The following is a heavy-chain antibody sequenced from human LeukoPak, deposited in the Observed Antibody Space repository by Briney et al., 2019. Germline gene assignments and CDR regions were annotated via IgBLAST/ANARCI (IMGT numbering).Heavy chain of an antibody. J-gene: IGHJ4*02. V-gene: IGHV5-51*01. Sequence: GESLKISCKVSGYSFSSYWIGWVRQMPGKGLEWMGIIYLDDSDTRYSPSFRGQVTVSADKSISTAYLEWSSLKASDTAMYYCARHRGSCSRASCCADYWGQGTLVTVSS. D-gene: IGHD2-2*01. CDR1: GYSFSSYW. CDR3: ARHRGSCSRASCCADY. CDR2: IYLDDSDT.